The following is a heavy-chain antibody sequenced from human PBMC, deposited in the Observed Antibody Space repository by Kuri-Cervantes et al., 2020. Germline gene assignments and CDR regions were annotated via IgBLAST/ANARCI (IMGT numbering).Heavy chain of an antibody. D-gene: IGHD6-19*01. CDR2: IWYDGSNK. CDR3: ASSRRSAWRNFDY. J-gene: IGHJ4*02. CDR1: GFTFSSYG. V-gene: IGHV3-33*08. Sequence: GGSLRLSCAASGFTFSSYGMHWVRQAPGKGLEWVAVIWYDGSNKYYADSVKGRFTISRDNSKNTLYLQMNSLKAEDTAVYYCASSRRSAWRNFDYWGQGTLVTVSS.